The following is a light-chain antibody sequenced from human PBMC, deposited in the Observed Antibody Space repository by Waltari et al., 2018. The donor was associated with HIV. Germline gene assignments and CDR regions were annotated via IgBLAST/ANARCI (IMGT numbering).Light chain of an antibody. V-gene: IGLV2-23*02. CDR2: EFT. Sequence: SSLTQPSSVSGSSGQSLTISYTGTDIDVGNYNFVSWYQQHPGNAPKLVIFEFTNRPSGVSNRFSGSKSGNTASLTISGLQPEDEADYFCCSIAPTTITLLFGGGTKLTVL. J-gene: IGLJ3*02. CDR1: DIDVGNYNF. CDR3: CSIAPTTITLL.